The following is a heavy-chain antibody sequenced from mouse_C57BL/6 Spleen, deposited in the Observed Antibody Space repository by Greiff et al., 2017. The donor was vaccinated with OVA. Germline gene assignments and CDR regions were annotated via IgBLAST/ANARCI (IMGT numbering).Heavy chain of an antibody. J-gene: IGHJ2*01. Sequence: QVQLQQSGPELVKPGASVKISCKASGYAFSSSWMNWVKQRPGKGLEWIGRLYPGDGDTNYNGKFKGKATLTADKSSSTAYMQLSSLTSEDSAVYFCARWITTVSYYFDYWGQGTTLTVSS. D-gene: IGHD1-1*01. CDR3: ARWITTVSYYFDY. V-gene: IGHV1-82*01. CDR1: GYAFSSSW. CDR2: LYPGDGDT.